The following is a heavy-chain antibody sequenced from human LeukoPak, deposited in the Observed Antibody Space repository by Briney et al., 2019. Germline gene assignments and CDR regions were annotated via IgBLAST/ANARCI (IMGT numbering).Heavy chain of an antibody. CDR1: GGTFSSYA. V-gene: IGHV1-69*01. CDR2: IIPIFGTA. J-gene: IGHJ3*02. D-gene: IGHD4-23*01. CDR3: ARSLIDYGGSYDAFYI. Sequence: GSSVKVSCQASGGTFSSYAISWVRQAPGQGLEWMGGIIPIFGTANYAQKFQGRVTINADQSTSTAYMELSSLRSEDTAVYYCARSLIDYGGSYDAFYIWGQGTMVTISS.